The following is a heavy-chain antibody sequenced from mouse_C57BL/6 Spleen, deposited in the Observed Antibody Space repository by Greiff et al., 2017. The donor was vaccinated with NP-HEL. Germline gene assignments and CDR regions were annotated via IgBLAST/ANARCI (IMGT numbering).Heavy chain of an antibody. CDR2: IYPGDGDT. Sequence: VQLQQSGPELVKPGASVKISCKASGYAFSSSWMNWVKQRPGKGLEWIGRIYPGDGDTNYNGKFKGKATLTADTPSSTAYMQLSSLTSEDSAVYFCAGSLYYGGPEAWFAYWGQGTLVTVSA. V-gene: IGHV1-82*01. D-gene: IGHD1-1*01. CDR1: GYAFSSSW. J-gene: IGHJ3*01. CDR3: AGSLYYGGPEAWFAY.